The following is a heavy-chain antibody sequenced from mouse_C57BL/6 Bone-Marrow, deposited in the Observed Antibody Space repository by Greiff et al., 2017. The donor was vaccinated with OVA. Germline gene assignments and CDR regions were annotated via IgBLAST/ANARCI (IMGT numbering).Heavy chain of an antibody. CDR1: GYTFTSYW. CDR2: IHPNSGST. J-gene: IGHJ3*01. CDR3: ARERGSSEGFAY. D-gene: IGHD1-1*01. Sequence: VQLQQPGAELVKPGASVKLSCKASGYTFTSYWMHWVKQRPGQGLEWIGMIHPNSGSTNYNEKFKSKATLTVDKSSSTAYMQLSSLTSEDSAVYYCARERGSSEGFAYWGQGTLVTVSA. V-gene: IGHV1-64*01.